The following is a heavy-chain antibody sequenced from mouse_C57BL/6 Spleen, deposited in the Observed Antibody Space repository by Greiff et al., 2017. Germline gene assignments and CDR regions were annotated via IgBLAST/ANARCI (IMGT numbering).Heavy chain of an antibody. Sequence: QVQLQQSGAELVRPGASVTLSCTASGFTFTDYEMHWVRQTPVHGLEWIGAIDPETGGTAYTHKFKGKAILTADKSSSTDYMELRSLTSEDSAVYYCTGDYDDGAWFAYWGQGTLVTVSA. CDR3: TGDYDDGAWFAY. V-gene: IGHV1-15*01. D-gene: IGHD2-4*01. CDR1: GFTFTDYE. CDR2: IDPETGGT. J-gene: IGHJ3*01.